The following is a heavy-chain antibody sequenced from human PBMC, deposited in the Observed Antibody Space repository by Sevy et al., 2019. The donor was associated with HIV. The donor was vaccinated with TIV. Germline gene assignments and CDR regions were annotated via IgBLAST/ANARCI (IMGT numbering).Heavy chain of an antibody. J-gene: IGHJ6*02. D-gene: IGHD2-8*02. CDR1: GFTFTYAW. CDR3: STDPIILLLVTDGMDV. Sequence: GGSLRLSCAASGFTFTYAWMAWVRQSPGKGLEWVGCIKSKADGGTVEYAAPVKGRFTISRDDSKNRLYLEMNSLKTEDTAVYYCSTDPIILLLVTDGMDVWGQGTTVTVSS. CDR2: IKSKADGGTV. V-gene: IGHV3-15*01.